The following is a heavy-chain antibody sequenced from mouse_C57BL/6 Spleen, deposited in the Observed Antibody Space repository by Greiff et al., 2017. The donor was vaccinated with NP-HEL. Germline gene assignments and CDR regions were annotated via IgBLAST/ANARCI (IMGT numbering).Heavy chain of an antibody. CDR3: ARLGGSSWYFDV. Sequence: VQLQQSGPELVKPGASVKMSCKASGYTFTDYNMHWVKQSHGKSLEWIGYINPNNGGTSYNQKFKGKATLTVNKSSSTAYMELRSLTSEDSAVDYCARLGGSSWYFDVWGTGTTVTVSS. CDR2: INPNNGGT. D-gene: IGHD1-1*01. J-gene: IGHJ1*03. V-gene: IGHV1-22*01. CDR1: GYTFTDYN.